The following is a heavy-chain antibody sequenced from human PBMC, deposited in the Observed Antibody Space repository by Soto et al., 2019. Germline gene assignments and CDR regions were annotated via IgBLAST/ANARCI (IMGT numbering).Heavy chain of an antibody. CDR3: VKAGYTSGLL. CDR1: GFTFSSYA. Sequence: VQLLESGGGLIQPRGSLRLSCVASGFTFSSYAMNWVRQGPGTGLEWVAVIDSDDGKTYYANAVKGRFSISRDNSKNTLFLQMNSLRVEDTATYYCVKAGYTSGLLWGQGTLVTV. V-gene: IGHV3-23*01. D-gene: IGHD6-25*01. CDR2: IDSDDGKT. J-gene: IGHJ4*02.